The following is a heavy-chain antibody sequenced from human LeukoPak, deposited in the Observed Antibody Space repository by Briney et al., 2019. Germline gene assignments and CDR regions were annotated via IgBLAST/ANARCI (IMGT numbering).Heavy chain of an antibody. D-gene: IGHD3-10*01. CDR2: INWNGGST. CDR3: ARDLVSDYYGSGSYSPNWFDP. V-gene: IGHV3-20*01. CDR1: GFTFDDYG. Sequence: PGGSLRLSCAASGFTFDDYGMSWVRQPPGKGLEWVSGINWNGGSTGYADSVKGRFTISRDNAKNSLYLQMNSLRAEDTALYHCARDLVSDYYGSGSYSPNWFDPWGQGTLVTVSS. J-gene: IGHJ5*02.